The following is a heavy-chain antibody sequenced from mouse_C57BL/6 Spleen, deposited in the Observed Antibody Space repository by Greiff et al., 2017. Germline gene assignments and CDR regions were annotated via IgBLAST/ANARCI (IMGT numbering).Heavy chain of an antibody. D-gene: IGHD2-4*01. CDR3: ARDPPYEDDKEAYFDY. CDR1: GFTFSSYA. J-gene: IGHJ2*01. CDR2: ISDGGSYT. Sequence: EVQLQQSGGGLVKPGGSLTLSCAASGFTFSSYAMSWVRQTPDKRLEWVATISDGGSYTYYPDNVKGRFTISRDNAKNNLYLQMSHLKSEDTAMYYCARDPPYEDDKEAYFDYWGQGTTLTVSS. V-gene: IGHV5-4*01.